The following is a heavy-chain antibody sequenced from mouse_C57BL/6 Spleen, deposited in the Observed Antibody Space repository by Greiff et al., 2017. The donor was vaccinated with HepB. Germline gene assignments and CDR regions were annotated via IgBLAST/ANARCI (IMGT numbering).Heavy chain of an antibody. J-gene: IGHJ4*01. V-gene: IGHV1-26*01. CDR1: GYTFTDYY. CDR3: ANHYGSSRYAMDY. Sequence: VQLQQSGPELVKPGASVKISCKASGYTFTDYYMNWVKQSHGKSLEWIGDINPNNGGTSYNQKFKGKATLTVDKSSSTAYMELRSLTSEDSAVYYCANHYGSSRYAMDYWGQGTSVTVSS. D-gene: IGHD1-1*01. CDR2: INPNNGGT.